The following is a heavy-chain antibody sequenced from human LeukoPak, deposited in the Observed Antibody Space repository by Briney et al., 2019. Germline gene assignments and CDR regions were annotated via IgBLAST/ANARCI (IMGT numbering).Heavy chain of an antibody. J-gene: IGHJ4*02. CDR2: ISGSGGST. CDR1: GFTFSSYA. D-gene: IGHD3-22*01. CDR3: AKGMYYDSSGYYYRPDY. Sequence: GGSLRLSCAASGFTFSSYAMSWVRQAPGKGLEWVSAISGSGGSTYYADSVKGRFTISRDNSKNTLYLQMNSLRAEDTAVYYCAKGMYYDSSGYYYRPDYWGQGTLVTVSS. V-gene: IGHV3-23*01.